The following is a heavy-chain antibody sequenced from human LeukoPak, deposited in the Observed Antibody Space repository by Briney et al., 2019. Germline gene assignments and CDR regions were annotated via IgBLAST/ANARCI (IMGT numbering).Heavy chain of an antibody. CDR3: AGNIAVAGVDY. Sequence: SETLSLTCAVYGGSFSGYYWSWIRQPPGKGLEWIGEINHSGSTNYNPSLKSRVTISVDTSKNQFSLKLSSVTAADTAVYYCAGNIAVAGVDYWGQGTLVTVSS. J-gene: IGHJ4*02. D-gene: IGHD6-19*01. CDR2: INHSGST. CDR1: GGSFSGYY. V-gene: IGHV4-34*01.